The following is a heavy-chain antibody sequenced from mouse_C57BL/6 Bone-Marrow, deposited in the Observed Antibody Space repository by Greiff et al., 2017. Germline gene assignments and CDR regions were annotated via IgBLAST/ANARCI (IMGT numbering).Heavy chain of an antibody. Sequence: QVQLKQSGAELVKPGASVKLSCKASGYTFTSYWMQWVKQRPGQGLEWIGEIDPSDSYTNYNQKFKGKATLTVDTSSSTAYMQLSSLTSEDSAVYYCARGGYYWYFDVWGTGTTVTVSS. CDR1: GYTFTSYW. V-gene: IGHV1-50*01. CDR3: ARGGYYWYFDV. J-gene: IGHJ1*03. CDR2: IDPSDSYT. D-gene: IGHD1-1*02.